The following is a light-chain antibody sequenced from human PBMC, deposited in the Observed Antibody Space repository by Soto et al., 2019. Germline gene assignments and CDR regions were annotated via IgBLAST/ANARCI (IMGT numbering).Light chain of an antibody. CDR2: GAS. J-gene: IGKJ5*01. CDR1: QSVTSTY. V-gene: IGKV3-20*01. CDR3: QQYGSSHT. Sequence: EIVLTQPPGAPSLSPGERATLSCRASQSVTSTYLAWYQQKPGQAPRLLIYGASSRAIGIPDRFSGSVSGSDFILTINRLEPEDFAVYYCQQYGSSHTFGQGTRLEIK.